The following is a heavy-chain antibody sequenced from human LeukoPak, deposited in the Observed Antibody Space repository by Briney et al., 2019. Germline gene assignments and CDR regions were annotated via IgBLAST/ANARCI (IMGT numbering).Heavy chain of an antibody. D-gene: IGHD4-23*01. V-gene: IGHV4-38-2*02. CDR2: IIHCGST. J-gene: IGHJ4*02. CDR1: GYSISSGYY. CDR3: ASVYGGNSGDDY. Sequence: SETLSLTCTVSGYSISSGYYWGWMRQPPGKGLEWIGRIIHCGSTYYNHSLHSRVAISVDTSKNQFSLKLSAVTAADTAVYYCASVYGGNSGDDYWGQGTLVTVSS.